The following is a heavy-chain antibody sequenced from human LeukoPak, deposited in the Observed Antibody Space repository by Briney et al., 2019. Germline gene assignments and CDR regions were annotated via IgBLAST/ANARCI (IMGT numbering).Heavy chain of an antibody. CDR2: ISAYNGNT. V-gene: IGHV1-18*01. J-gene: IGHJ3*02. Sequence: ASVKVSCKASGYTFTSYGISWVRQAPGQGLEWMGWISAYNGNTNYAQKLQGRVTMTTDTSTSTAYMELRSLRSDDTAVYYCARDSYSGYDPDAFDIWGQGTMVTVSS. CDR3: ARDSYSGYDPDAFDI. D-gene: IGHD5-12*01. CDR1: GYTFTSYG.